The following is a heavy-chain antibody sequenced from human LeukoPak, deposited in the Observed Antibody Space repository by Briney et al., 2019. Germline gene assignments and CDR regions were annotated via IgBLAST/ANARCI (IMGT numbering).Heavy chain of an antibody. D-gene: IGHD2-8*01. CDR3: ARRASLAYCTDGVCPYFDY. CDR2: IYPGDSDT. V-gene: IGHV5-51*01. CDR1: GYSFTSYW. J-gene: IGHJ4*02. Sequence: LGESLKISCKGSGYSFTSYWIGWVRQMPGKGLEWMGIIYPGDSDTRYSPSFQGQVTISADKSISTAYLQWSSLKASDTAMYYCARRASLAYCTDGVCPYFDYWGQGTLVTVSS.